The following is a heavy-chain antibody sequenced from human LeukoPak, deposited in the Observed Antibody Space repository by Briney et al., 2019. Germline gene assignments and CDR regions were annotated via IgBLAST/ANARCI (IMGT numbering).Heavy chain of an antibody. V-gene: IGHV1-8*02. D-gene: IGHD6-13*01. J-gene: IGHJ6*02. CDR2: MNPNSGNT. CDR1: GGTFSSYA. Sequence: ASVKVSCKASGGTFSSYAISWVRQAPGQGLEWMGWMNPNSGNTGYAQKFQGRVTMTRNTSISTAYMELSSLRSEDTAVYYCARGGGQPDVWGQGTTVTVSS. CDR3: ARGGGQPDV.